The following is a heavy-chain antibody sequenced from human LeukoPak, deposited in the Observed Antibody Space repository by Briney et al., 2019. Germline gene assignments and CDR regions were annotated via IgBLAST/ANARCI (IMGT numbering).Heavy chain of an antibody. CDR3: ASSYYDSSGYYSPYFDY. CDR2: IIPIFGTA. V-gene: IGHV1-69*13. J-gene: IGHJ4*02. D-gene: IGHD3-22*01. CDR1: RGTFSSYA. Sequence: SVKVSCKASRGTFSSYAISWVRQAPGQGLEWMGGIIPIFGTANYAQKFQGRVTITADESTSTAYLELSSLRSEDTAVYYCASSYYDSSGYYSPYFDYWGQGTLVTVSS.